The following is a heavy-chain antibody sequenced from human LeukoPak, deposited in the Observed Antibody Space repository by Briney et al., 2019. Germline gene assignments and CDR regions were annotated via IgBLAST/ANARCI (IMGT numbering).Heavy chain of an antibody. CDR2: IIPIFGTA. D-gene: IGHD3-10*01. Sequence: SVKVSCKASGGTFSSYAISWVRQAPGQGLEWMGGIIPIFGTANYAQKFQGRVTITADESTSTAYMELSSLRSEDTAVYYCARDYYGSGSYYNTFDYWGQGTLVTVSS. CDR1: GGTFSSYA. V-gene: IGHV1-69*01. CDR3: ARDYYGSGSYYNTFDY. J-gene: IGHJ4*02.